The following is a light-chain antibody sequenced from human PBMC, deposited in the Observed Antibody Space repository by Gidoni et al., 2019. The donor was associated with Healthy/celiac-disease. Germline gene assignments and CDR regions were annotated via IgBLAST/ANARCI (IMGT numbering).Light chain of an antibody. CDR1: SSNIGACYD. CDR3: QSYDSSLSGPYVV. J-gene: IGLJ2*01. V-gene: IGLV1-40*01. Sequence: QSALTQPPSVSGAPGQRVTISCTGISSNIGACYDVHWYQQLPGPAPKLLIYGNSNRPSGVPDRFSGSKSGTSASLAITGLQAEDEADYYCQSYDSSLSGPYVVFGGGTKLTVL. CDR2: GNS.